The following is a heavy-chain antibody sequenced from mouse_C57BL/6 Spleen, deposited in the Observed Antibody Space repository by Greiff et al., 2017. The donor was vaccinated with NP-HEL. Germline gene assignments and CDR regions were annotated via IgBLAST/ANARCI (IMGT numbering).Heavy chain of an antibody. V-gene: IGHV3-6*01. CDR1: GYSITSGYY. J-gene: IGHJ3*01. D-gene: IGHD1-1*01. Sequence: EVKLMESGPGLVKPSQSLSLTCSVTGYSITSGYYWNWIRQFPGNKLEWMGYISYDGSNNYNPSLKNRISITRDTSKNQFFLKLNSVTTEDTATYYCAREGANYYGSSLAWFAYWGQGTLVTVSA. CDR3: AREGANYYGSSLAWFAY. CDR2: ISYDGSN.